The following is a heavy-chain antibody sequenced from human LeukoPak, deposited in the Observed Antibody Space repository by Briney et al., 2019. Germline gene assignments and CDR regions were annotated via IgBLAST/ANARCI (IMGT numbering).Heavy chain of an antibody. CDR1: GYTFTSYY. CDR2: INPSGGST. V-gene: IGHV1-46*01. Sequence: ASVKVSCKASGYTFTSYYMHCLRQAPGQGLEWMGIINPSGGSTSYAQKFQGRVTVTRDTSTSTVYMELSSLRSEDTAVYYCARVTVRDDYWGQGTLVTVSS. CDR3: ARVTVRDDY. D-gene: IGHD3-10*01. J-gene: IGHJ4*02.